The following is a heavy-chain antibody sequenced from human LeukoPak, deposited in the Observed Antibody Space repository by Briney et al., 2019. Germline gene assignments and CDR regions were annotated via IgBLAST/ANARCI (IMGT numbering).Heavy chain of an antibody. J-gene: IGHJ6*02. D-gene: IGHD3-22*01. CDR3: ARGKRYDSSGYYGLRYYYGMDV. CDR1: GGSISSYS. V-gene: IGHV4-34*01. CDR2: INHSGST. Sequence: PSETLSLTCTVSGGSISSYSWSWIRQPPGKGLEWIGEINHSGSTNYNPSLKSRVTISVDTSKNQFSLKLSSVTAADTAVYYCARGKRYDSSGYYGLRYYYGMDVWGQGTTVTVSS.